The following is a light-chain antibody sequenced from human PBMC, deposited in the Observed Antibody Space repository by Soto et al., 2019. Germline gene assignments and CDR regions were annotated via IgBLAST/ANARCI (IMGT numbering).Light chain of an antibody. CDR3: QQRSNWPSIT. CDR1: QSVSSY. CDR2: DAS. Sequence: EIMLTQSPATLSLSPGERATLSCRASQSVSSYLAWYQQKPGQAPRLLIYDASNRATGIPARFSGSGSGTDFTLTINSLEPEDSAVYYCQQRSNWPSITFGQGTRLEIK. J-gene: IGKJ5*01. V-gene: IGKV3-11*01.